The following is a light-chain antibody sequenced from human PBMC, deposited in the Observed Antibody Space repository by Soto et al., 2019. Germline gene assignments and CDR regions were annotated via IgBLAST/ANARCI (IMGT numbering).Light chain of an antibody. J-gene: IGLJ1*01. Sequence: QSALTQPPSASRSPGQSVAISCTGTSSDVGGYNYVSWYQQHPGKAPKLMIYEVNKRPSGVPDRFSGSKSGNTASLTVSGLQAEDEADSYCSSYAGSSNVLGTGTKVAVL. CDR2: EVN. CDR1: SSDVGGYNY. CDR3: SSYAGSSNV. V-gene: IGLV2-8*02.